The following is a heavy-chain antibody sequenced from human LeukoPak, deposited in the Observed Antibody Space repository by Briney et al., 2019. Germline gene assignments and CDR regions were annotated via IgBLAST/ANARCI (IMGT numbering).Heavy chain of an antibody. J-gene: IGHJ4*02. CDR1: GFTFSSYL. D-gene: IGHD6-19*01. CDR3: TRDLGIAVADVFDY. V-gene: IGHV3-74*03. Sequence: GGSLRLSCIASGFTFSSYLMHWVRQAPGKGLAWVSRINSDGSSTMYADSVRGRFTISRDNAKSRLYLQMSSLRAEDTAVYYCTRDLGIAVADVFDYWGQGTLVTVSS. CDR2: INSDGSST.